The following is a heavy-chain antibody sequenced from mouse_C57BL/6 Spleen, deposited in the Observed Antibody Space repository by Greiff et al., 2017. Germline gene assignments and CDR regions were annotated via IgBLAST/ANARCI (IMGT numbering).Heavy chain of an antibody. Sequence: EVKLVESGGDLVKPGGSLKLSCEASGFTFSSYGMSWVRQTPDKRLEWVATISSGGSYTYYPDSVKGRVTISRDNAKNTLYMQMSSLKSEYTAMYYCSRQYEYSYWYWGQGTTLTVST. CDR2: ISSGGSYT. J-gene: IGHJ2*01. CDR1: GFTFSSYG. V-gene: IGHV5-6*01. D-gene: IGHD2-4*01. CDR3: SRQYEYSYWY.